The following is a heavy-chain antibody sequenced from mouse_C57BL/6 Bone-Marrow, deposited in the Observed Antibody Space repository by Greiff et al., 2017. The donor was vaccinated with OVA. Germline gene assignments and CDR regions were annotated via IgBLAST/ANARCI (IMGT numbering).Heavy chain of an antibody. CDR3: ARDSNYLYYFDY. CDR2: IYPRSGNT. Sequence: LVESGAELARPGASVKLSCKASGYTFTSYGISWVKQRTGQGLEWIGEIYPRSGNTYYNEKFKGKATLTADKSSSTAYMELRSLTSEDSAVYFCARDSNYLYYFDYWGQGTTLTVSS. CDR1: GYTFTSYG. D-gene: IGHD2-5*01. V-gene: IGHV1-81*01. J-gene: IGHJ2*01.